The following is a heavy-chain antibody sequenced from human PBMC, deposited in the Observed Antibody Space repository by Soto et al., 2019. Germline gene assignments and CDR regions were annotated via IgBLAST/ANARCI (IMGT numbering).Heavy chain of an antibody. CDR3: AKDTYYYDSSGYRDAFDI. CDR2: ISGSGGST. V-gene: IGHV3-23*01. J-gene: IGHJ3*02. Sequence: EVQLLESGGGLVQPGGSLRLSCAASGFTFSSYAMSWVRQAPGKGLEWVSAISGSGGSTYYADSVKGRFTISRDNSKNTLYLQMNSLRAEDTAVYYCAKDTYYYDSSGYRDAFDIWGRGTMVTVSS. D-gene: IGHD3-22*01. CDR1: GFTFSSYA.